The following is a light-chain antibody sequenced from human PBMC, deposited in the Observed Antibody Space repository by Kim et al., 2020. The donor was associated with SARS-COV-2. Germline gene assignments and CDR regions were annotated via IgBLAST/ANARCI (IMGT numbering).Light chain of an antibody. CDR2: KAS. CDR3: QQYNTYPLT. V-gene: IGKV1-5*03. J-gene: IGKJ4*01. CDR1: QSISNW. Sequence: DIQMTQSPSTLSAYVGDRVTITCRASQSISNWLAWYQQKPGKTPNLLVYKASTLESGVPSRFSGSGSGTEFTLTISSLQPDDFATYYCQQYNTYPLTFGGGTKVDIK.